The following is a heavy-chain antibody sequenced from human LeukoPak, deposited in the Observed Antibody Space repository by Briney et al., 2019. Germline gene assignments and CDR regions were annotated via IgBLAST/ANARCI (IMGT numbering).Heavy chain of an antibody. CDR2: ISGSGGST. V-gene: IGHV3-23*01. Sequence: GGSLRLSCAASGFTFSSYAMSWVRQAPGKGLKWVSGISGSGGSTDYADSVKGRFTISRDNSKNTLYLQMNSLRAEDTAVYYCAKREDSSSWGPLDYWGQGTLVTVSS. J-gene: IGHJ4*02. CDR3: AKREDSSSWGPLDY. D-gene: IGHD6-13*01. CDR1: GFTFSSYA.